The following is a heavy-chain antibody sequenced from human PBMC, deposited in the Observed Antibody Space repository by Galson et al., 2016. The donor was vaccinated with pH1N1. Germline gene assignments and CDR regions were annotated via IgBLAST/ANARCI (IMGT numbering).Heavy chain of an antibody. J-gene: IGHJ4*02. D-gene: IGHD5-12*01. V-gene: IGHV3-30*04. CDR1: GFTFTSYA. CDR2: ILYDGTNA. CDR3: ARDSEYSGHEGFH. Sequence: SLRLSCAASGFTFTSYAMHWVRHAPGKGLEWVAVILYDGTNAYYTDSVKGRFTISRDKTQSTVYLQMNSLRTEDTAVYYCARDSEYSGHEGFHWAQGTLVIVSS.